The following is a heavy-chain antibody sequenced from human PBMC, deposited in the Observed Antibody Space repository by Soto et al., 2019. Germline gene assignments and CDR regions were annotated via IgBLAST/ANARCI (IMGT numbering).Heavy chain of an antibody. CDR2: FYYSWST. CDR1: GGSVSSGSYY. J-gene: IGHJ5*02. CDR3: ARDQTRYCSGGSCYYL. Sequence: QVQLQESGPGLVKPSEILSLTCTVSGGSVSSGSYYWSWIRQPPGKGLEWIGYFYYSWSTKYNPSLKSRVTISVDTSKNQFSLKLSSVTAADTAVYYCARDQTRYCSGGSCYYLWGQGTLVTVSS. D-gene: IGHD2-15*01. V-gene: IGHV4-61*01.